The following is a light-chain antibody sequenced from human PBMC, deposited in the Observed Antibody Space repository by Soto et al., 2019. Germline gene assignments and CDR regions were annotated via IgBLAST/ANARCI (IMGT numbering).Light chain of an antibody. J-gene: IGKJ1*01. CDR2: KVS. CDR3: MQGTHWPWT. V-gene: IGKV2-30*02. CDR1: QSLTHSDGDTY. Sequence: DVVMTQSPLSLPVTLGQPASISCRSSQSLTHSDGDTYLNWFQQRPGQSPRRLIYKVSDRDSGVPDRFSGSGSGTDFTLKISRVEAEDFGVYYCMQGTHWPWTFGQGTEVEIK.